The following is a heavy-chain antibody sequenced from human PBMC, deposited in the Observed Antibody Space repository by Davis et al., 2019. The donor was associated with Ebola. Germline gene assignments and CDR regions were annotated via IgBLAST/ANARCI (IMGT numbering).Heavy chain of an antibody. CDR2: IYSGGST. Sequence: GESLKISCAASGFTVSSNYMSWVRQAPGKGLEWVSVIYSGGSTYYADSVKGRFTISRDNSKNTLYLQMNSLRAEDTAVYYCARASDYSNYFYYFDYWGQGTLVTVSS. CDR1: GFTVSSNY. CDR3: ARASDYSNYFYYFDY. V-gene: IGHV3-53*05. J-gene: IGHJ4*02. D-gene: IGHD4-11*01.